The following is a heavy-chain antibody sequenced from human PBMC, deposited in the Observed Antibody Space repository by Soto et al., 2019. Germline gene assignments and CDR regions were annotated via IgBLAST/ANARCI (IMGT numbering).Heavy chain of an antibody. D-gene: IGHD6-19*01. V-gene: IGHV4-59*01. Sequence: QVQLQESGPGLVKPSETLSLTCTASGDSISGYYWSWIRQPPGKGLEWIGYIHYIGTTNYNPSLKSRVAISVDTSKNQFSLKLSSMTAADTAVYYCARVDRSGWIFDYWGQGTLVTVSS. CDR1: GDSISGYY. CDR2: IHYIGTT. J-gene: IGHJ4*02. CDR3: ARVDRSGWIFDY.